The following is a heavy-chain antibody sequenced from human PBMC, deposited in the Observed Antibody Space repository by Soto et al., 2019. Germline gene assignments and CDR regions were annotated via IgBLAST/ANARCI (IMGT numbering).Heavy chain of an antibody. CDR3: ASAAAAGTGWGMDV. CDR1: GYTFTGCY. Sequence: ASVTVSCKASGYTFTGCYRRWVRQATGQGLEWMGWINPTSGGTNYAQKFQGWVTMTRDTSISTAYMELSRLRSDDTAVYYCASAAAAGTGWGMDVWGQRTTVTVSS. V-gene: IGHV1-2*04. J-gene: IGHJ6*02. CDR2: INPTSGGT. D-gene: IGHD6-13*01.